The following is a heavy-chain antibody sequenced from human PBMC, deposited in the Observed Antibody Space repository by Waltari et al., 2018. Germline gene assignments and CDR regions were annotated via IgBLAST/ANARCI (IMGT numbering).Heavy chain of an antibody. Sequence: QVHLVESGGGVVQPGGSLRLSCAATGFSFTTYAMHWVRQAPGKVLEWLTIVSFEENIKYYTDSVKGRFTVSRDNSKYMLFLQMNDLRPEDTAIYYCARATTYYDTSGANYWGQGTLVTVSS. CDR3: ARATTYYDTSGANY. CDR2: VSFEENIK. CDR1: GFSFTTYA. J-gene: IGHJ4*02. V-gene: IGHV3-30*10. D-gene: IGHD3-22*01.